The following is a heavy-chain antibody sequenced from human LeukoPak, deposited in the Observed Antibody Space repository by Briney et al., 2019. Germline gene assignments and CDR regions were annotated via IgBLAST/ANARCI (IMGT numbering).Heavy chain of an antibody. CDR3: AGFRGGYGNY. J-gene: IGHJ4*02. CDR2: FLYSGST. CDR1: GGSFSGYY. V-gene: IGHV4-34*12. Sequence: PSETLSLTCAVYGGSFSGYYWSWIRQPPGKGLEWIGSFLYSGSTYYNPSLNSRVTISVDTSKNHFSLKLNSVTAADTAVYYCAGFRGGYGNYWGQGTLVTVSS. D-gene: IGHD5-12*01.